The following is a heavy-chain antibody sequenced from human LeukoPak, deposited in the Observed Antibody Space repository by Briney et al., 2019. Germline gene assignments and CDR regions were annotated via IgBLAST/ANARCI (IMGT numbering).Heavy chain of an antibody. CDR3: ARGCSSTSCPHDAFDI. D-gene: IGHD2-2*01. Sequence: SETLSLTCTVSGGSISSYYWSWIRQPPGKGLEWIGYIYYSGSTNYNPSLKSRVTISVDTSKNQFSLKLSSVTAADTAVYYCARGCSSTSCPHDAFDIWGQGTMVTVSS. CDR2: IYYSGST. J-gene: IGHJ3*02. V-gene: IGHV4-59*08. CDR1: GGSISSYY.